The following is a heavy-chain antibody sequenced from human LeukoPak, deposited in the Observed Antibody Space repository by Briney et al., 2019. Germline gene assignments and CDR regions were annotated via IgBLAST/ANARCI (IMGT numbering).Heavy chain of an antibody. J-gene: IGHJ3*02. V-gene: IGHV3-53*01. CDR3: AKVSPPADYGEPIDAFDI. CDR1: GFTVSTNY. Sequence: PGGSLRLSCAASGFTVSTNYMSWVCQAPGKGLEWVSLIYSDGSTYYSDSVKGRFTISRDNSKNTLYLQMHSLRPEDTAVYYCAKVSPPADYGEPIDAFDIWGQGTMVTVSS. D-gene: IGHD4-17*01. CDR2: IYSDGST.